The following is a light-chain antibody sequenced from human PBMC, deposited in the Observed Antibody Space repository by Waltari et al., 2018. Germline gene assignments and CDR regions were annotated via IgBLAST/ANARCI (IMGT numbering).Light chain of an antibody. CDR2: DGS. Sequence: QSDLTHPAYVSGSPGQSISISRIGRSGYVGRVVSVSWYQVHPGQAPKVILYDGSSRPSGVSDRFSASKFGDTASLTISDLQPEDEATYYCASQSGNNVVMFGGGTKLTVL. V-gene: IGLV2-14*03. CDR1: SGYVGRVVS. J-gene: IGLJ3*02. CDR3: ASQSGNNVVM.